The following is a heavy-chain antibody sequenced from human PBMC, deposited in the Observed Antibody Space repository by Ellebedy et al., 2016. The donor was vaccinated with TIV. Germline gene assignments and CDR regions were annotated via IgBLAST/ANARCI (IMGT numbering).Heavy chain of an antibody. Sequence: ASVKVSXXASGYTFTSYYMHWVRQAPGQGLEWMGIINPSGGSTSYAQKFQGRVTMTRDTSTSTVYMVLSSLRSEDTAVYYCARDVTIFGVANYYYYGMDVWGQGTTVTVSS. J-gene: IGHJ6*02. CDR1: GYTFTSYY. CDR2: INPSGGST. D-gene: IGHD3-3*01. V-gene: IGHV1-46*01. CDR3: ARDVTIFGVANYYYYGMDV.